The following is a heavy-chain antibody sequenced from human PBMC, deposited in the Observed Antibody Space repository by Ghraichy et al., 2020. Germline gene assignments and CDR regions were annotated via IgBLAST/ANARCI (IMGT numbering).Heavy chain of an antibody. CDR3: AKDGRWELLRNNYFDY. Sequence: SLRLSCAASGFTFDDYAMHWVRQAPGKGLEWVSGISWNSGSIGYADSVKGRFTISRDNAKNSLYLQMNSLRAEDTALYYCAKDGRWELLRNNYFDYWGQGTLVTVSS. CDR2: ISWNSGSI. J-gene: IGHJ4*02. CDR1: GFTFDDYA. V-gene: IGHV3-9*01. D-gene: IGHD1-26*01.